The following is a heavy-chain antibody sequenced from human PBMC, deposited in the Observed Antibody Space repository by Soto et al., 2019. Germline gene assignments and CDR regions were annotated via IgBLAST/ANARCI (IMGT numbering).Heavy chain of an antibody. CDR3: AKDRPRPVGTLGITFDY. CDR1: GGSISSYY. D-gene: IGHD3-16*01. Sequence: SETLSLTCTVSGGSISSYYWSWIRQPPGKGLEWIGYIYYSGTTNYNPSLKSRVTISVDTSKNQFPLKLGSVTAADTAVYYCAKDRPRPVGTLGITFDYWGQGTRVTVSS. V-gene: IGHV4-59*01. J-gene: IGHJ4*02. CDR2: IYYSGTT.